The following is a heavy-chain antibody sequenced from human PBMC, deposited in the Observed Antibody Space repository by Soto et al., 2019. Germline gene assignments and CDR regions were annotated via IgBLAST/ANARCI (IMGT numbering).Heavy chain of an antibody. Sequence: PSXTLSLTCTVSGGSISSGGYYWSVIRQHPGKGLEWIGYIYYSGSTYYNPSLKSRVTISVDTSKNQFSLKLSSVPAADTAVYYCARYIAARQYYFDYWGQGTLVTVSS. CDR1: GGSISSGGYY. CDR2: IYYSGST. D-gene: IGHD6-6*01. J-gene: IGHJ4*02. CDR3: ARYIAARQYYFDY. V-gene: IGHV4-31*03.